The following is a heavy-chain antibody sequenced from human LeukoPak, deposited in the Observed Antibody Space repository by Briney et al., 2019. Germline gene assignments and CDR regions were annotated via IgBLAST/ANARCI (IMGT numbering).Heavy chain of an antibody. V-gene: IGHV4-30-4*01. CDR1: GGSISSGDYY. CDR2: IYYSGST. Sequence: PSQTLSLTCTVSGGSISSGDYYWSWIRQPPGTGLEWIGYIYYSGSTYCNPSLKSRVTISVDTSKNQFSLKLSSVTAADTAVYYCARGMSMVRGVIGDWGQGTLVTVSS. CDR3: ARGMSMVRGVIGD. J-gene: IGHJ4*02. D-gene: IGHD3-10*01.